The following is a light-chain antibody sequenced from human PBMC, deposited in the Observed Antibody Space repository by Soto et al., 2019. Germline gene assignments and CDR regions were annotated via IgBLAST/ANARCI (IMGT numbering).Light chain of an antibody. CDR1: QSIRSE. Sequence: DIQMTQSPSTLSASVGDRVTITCRASQSIRSELAWYQKKPGKAPKLLIYEASSLEKGVPARFGGSGSGTEFTLTISSLQPDDFATYYCQQYNVYSWTFGQGTKVDIK. CDR3: QQYNVYSWT. J-gene: IGKJ1*01. CDR2: EAS. V-gene: IGKV1-5*03.